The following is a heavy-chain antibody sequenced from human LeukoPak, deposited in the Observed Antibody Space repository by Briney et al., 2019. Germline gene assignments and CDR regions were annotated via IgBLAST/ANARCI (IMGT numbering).Heavy chain of an antibody. J-gene: IGHJ4*02. CDR3: ARGADDSSGYRLDY. CDR1: GFTFSSYA. CDR2: ISYDGSNK. D-gene: IGHD3-22*01. Sequence: PGRSLRLSCAASGFTFSSYAMNWVRQAPGKGLEWVAVISYDGSNKYYADSVKGRFTISRDNSKNTLYLQMNSLRAEDTAVYYCARGADDSSGYRLDYWGQGTLVTVSS. V-gene: IGHV3-30-3*01.